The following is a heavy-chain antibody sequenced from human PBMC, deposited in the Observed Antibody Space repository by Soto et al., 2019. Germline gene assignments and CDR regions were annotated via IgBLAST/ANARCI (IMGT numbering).Heavy chain of an antibody. J-gene: IGHJ4*02. D-gene: IGHD2-15*01. V-gene: IGHV1-69*13. CDR2: IIPIFGTA. CDR1: GCTFTSYG. CDR3: ARHLPGRVSGQGY. Sequence: SLKVSCKTSGCTFTSYGISCVRQTPGQGLEWIGGIIPIFGTANYAQKFQGRVTITADESTSTAYMELSSPRSEDTAVYYCARHLPGRVSGQGYWGQGTLVTVSS.